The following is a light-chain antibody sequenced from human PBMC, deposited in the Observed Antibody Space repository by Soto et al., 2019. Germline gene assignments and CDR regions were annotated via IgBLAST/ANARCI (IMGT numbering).Light chain of an antibody. Sequence: QSALTQPASVSGSPGQSITISCTGTSSDVGNYNLVSWYQQYPGKAPKLMIYEGGKRPSGVSNRFSGSKSGNTASLTISGLQAGDEADYYCCSFARRSTLIFGGGTKLTVL. J-gene: IGLJ2*01. CDR2: EGG. V-gene: IGLV2-23*01. CDR1: SSDVGNYNL. CDR3: CSFARRSTLI.